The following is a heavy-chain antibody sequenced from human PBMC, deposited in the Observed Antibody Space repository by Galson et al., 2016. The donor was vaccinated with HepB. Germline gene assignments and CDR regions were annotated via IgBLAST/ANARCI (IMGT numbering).Heavy chain of an antibody. Sequence: SLRLSCAASGFTFSAYPMNWVRQAPGKGLEWVSHINHDSSAMNYALSMKDRFTISRDNAKNSLFLQMDSLSDEDKAVYYCARDINWGLDYWGQGSLVTVSS. CDR2: INHDSSAM. CDR1: GFTFSAYP. J-gene: IGHJ4*02. CDR3: ARDINWGLDY. D-gene: IGHD7-27*01. V-gene: IGHV3-48*02.